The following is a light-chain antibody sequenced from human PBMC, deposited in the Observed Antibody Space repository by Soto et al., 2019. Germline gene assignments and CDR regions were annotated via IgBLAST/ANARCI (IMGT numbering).Light chain of an antibody. CDR2: VAS. Sequence: DIQMTQSPSSLSASVGERVTITCRASQSVSNYLSWYQQKPGKAPKLLINVASTLQSGVPSRFSGSGSGTDFTLAISRLQPEDFATYYCQQSSSTPQTFGGGTRVEIK. CDR3: QQSSSTPQT. CDR1: QSVSNY. J-gene: IGKJ4*01. V-gene: IGKV1-39*01.